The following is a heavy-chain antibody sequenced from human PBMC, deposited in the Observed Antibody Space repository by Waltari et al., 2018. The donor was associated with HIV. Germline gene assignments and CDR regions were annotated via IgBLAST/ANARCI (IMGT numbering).Heavy chain of an antibody. CDR3: AGRNWGYYYGMDV. CDR1: GGSFSGYY. J-gene: IGHJ6*02. Sequence: QVQLQQWGAGLLKPSETLSLRCAVYGGSFSGYYWSWIRQPPGKGLEWIGEINHSGTTNYTPSLKSRVTISVDTSKNQFSLKVSSVTAADTAVYFCAGRNWGYYYGMDVWGQGTTVTVSS. CDR2: INHSGTT. V-gene: IGHV4-34*01. D-gene: IGHD7-27*01.